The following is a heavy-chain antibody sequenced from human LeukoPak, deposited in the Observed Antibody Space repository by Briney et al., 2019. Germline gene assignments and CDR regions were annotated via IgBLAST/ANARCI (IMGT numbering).Heavy chain of an antibody. D-gene: IGHD3-22*01. V-gene: IGHV3-53*01. CDR1: GFTVSSKY. CDR2: LYSNGNT. J-gene: IGHJ4*02. CDR3: ARDYYDGSAYYSYYEY. Sequence: GGSLRLSCAASGFTVSSKYMSWVRQAPGKGLEWVSTLYSNGNTYYADSVKGRFTISRDNSKNTLSLQMNSLRAEDTAVYYCARDYYDGSAYYSYYEYWGQGTLITVSS.